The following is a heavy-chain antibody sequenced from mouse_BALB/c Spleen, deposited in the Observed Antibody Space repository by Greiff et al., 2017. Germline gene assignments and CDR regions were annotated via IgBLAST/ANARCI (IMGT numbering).Heavy chain of an antibody. V-gene: IGHV5-4*02. Sequence: EVKLQESGGGLVKPGGSLKLSCAASGFTFSDYYMYWVRQTPEKRLEWVATISDGGSYTYYPDSVKGRFTISRDNAKNNLYLQMSSLKSEDTAMYYCASGNYWGQGTTLTVSS. CDR2: ISDGGSYT. J-gene: IGHJ2*01. CDR1: GFTFSDYY. CDR3: ASGNY. D-gene: IGHD1-1*02.